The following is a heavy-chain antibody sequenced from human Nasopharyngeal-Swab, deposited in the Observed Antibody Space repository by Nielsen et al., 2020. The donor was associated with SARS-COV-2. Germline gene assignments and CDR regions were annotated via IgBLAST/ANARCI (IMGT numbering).Heavy chain of an antibody. V-gene: IGHV4-34*01. J-gene: IGHJ3*02. CDR3: ARSFRGTTPRDAFDI. Sequence: SETLSLTCAVYGGSFSGYYCSWIRQPPGKGLEWIGEINHSGSTNYNPSLKSRVTVSVDTSKNQFSLKLSSVTAADTAVYYCARSFRGTTPRDAFDIWGQGTMVTVSS. CDR2: INHSGST. CDR1: GGSFSGYY. D-gene: IGHD1-7*01.